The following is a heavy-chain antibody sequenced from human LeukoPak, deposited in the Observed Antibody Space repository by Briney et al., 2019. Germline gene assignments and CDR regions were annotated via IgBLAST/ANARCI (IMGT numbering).Heavy chain of an antibody. V-gene: IGHV3-21*01. D-gene: IGHD4-17*01. CDR2: ISSSSSYI. CDR1: GFTLSNHW. CDR3: AREGKTTVTIDY. Sequence: GGSLRLSCAASGFTLSNHWMIWVRQAPGKGLEWVSSISSSSSYIYYADSVKGRFTISRDNAKNSLYLQMNSLRAEDTAVYYCAREGKTTVTIDYWGQGTLVTVSS. J-gene: IGHJ4*02.